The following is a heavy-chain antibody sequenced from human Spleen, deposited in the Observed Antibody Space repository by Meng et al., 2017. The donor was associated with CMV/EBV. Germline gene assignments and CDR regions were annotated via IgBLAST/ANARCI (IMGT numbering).Heavy chain of an antibody. J-gene: IGHJ6*02. CDR2: ISSSGTTI. V-gene: IGHV3-48*04. D-gene: IGHD4-17*01. CDR3: ARAPGAPYFYGMDV. Sequence: GGSLRLSCAASGFTFSSYAMHWVRQPPGKGLEWLSYISSSGTTIYYADSVNGRFTISRDIAKNSLYLHMNSLRAEDTAVYYCARAPGAPYFYGMDVWGQGTTVTVSS. CDR1: GFTFSSYA.